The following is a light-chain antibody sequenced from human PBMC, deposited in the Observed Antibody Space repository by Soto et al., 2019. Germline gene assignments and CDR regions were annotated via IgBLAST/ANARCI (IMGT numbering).Light chain of an antibody. J-gene: IGKJ5*01. CDR1: QSVNSD. V-gene: IGKV3-11*01. CDR2: EVS. CDR3: QQRSNSIT. Sequence: EIVFTQSPATLCLSPGERATLSCRTSQSVNSDFAWFQQKPGQAPRPLIYEVSNRATGIPARFSGSGSETDFTLTISSLEPEDFAVYYCQQRSNSITFGQGTRLEFK.